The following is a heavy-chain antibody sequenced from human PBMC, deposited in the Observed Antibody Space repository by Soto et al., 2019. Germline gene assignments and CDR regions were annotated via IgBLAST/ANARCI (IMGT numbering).Heavy chain of an antibody. D-gene: IGHD3-10*01. CDR3: AKELLRLGESLERYFDY. J-gene: IGHJ4*02. CDR2: ISGSGSSR. CDR1: GFTFSTYA. Sequence: EVQLLVSGGDLVQPGGSLRLSCAASGFTFSTYAMSWVRQVPGKGLEWVSAISGSGSSRYYADSAKGRFTISRDNSKNTLFLQLNSLRAEDTAVYYCAKELLRLGESLERYFDYWGQGTLVTVSS. V-gene: IGHV3-23*01.